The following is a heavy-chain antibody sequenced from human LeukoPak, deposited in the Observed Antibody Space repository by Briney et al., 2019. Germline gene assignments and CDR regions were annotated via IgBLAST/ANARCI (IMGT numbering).Heavy chain of an antibody. CDR3: ARGSPAAILDGGVDYYYMDV. D-gene: IGHD2-2*01. CDR2: IYTSGST. CDR1: GGSISSYY. V-gene: IGHV4-4*09. Sequence: SETLSLTCTVSGGSISSYYWSWIRQPPGKGLEWIGYIYTSGSTNYNPSLKSRVTISVDTSKNQFSLKLSSVTAADTAVYYCARGSPAAILDGGVDYYYMDVWGKGTTVTVSS. J-gene: IGHJ6*03.